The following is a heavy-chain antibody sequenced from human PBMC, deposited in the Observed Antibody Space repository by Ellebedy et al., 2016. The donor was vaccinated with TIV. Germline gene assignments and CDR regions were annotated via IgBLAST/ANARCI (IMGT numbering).Heavy chain of an antibody. CDR1: GFTFSSHS. D-gene: IGHD2-15*01. CDR2: MKGDGSSI. Sequence: GESLKISXAASGFTFSSHSMHWVRQAPGKGLVWVSRMKGDGSSISYADSVKGRFTISRDNSKNTLSLQMNSLRADDTAVYYCAKCRGGSCYSSGDSWGQGTLVTVSS. V-gene: IGHV3-74*01. J-gene: IGHJ4*02. CDR3: AKCRGGSCYSSGDS.